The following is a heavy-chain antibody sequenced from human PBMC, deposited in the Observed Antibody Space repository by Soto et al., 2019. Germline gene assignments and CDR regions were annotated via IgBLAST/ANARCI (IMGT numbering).Heavy chain of an antibody. CDR1: GGSISSGGYY. V-gene: IGHV4-31*03. CDR3: ARVGYYDGSGYNAFKI. D-gene: IGHD3-22*01. J-gene: IGHJ3*02. CDR2: IYYSGRT. Sequence: QVQLQESGPGLVKPSQTLSLTCTVSGGSISSGGYYWSWIRQHPGKGLEWIGYIYYSGRTYYNPSLKSRVTISVDTSKNQFPRKLSSVTAADTAFYYWARVGYYDGSGYNAFKIWGQGTMVTVSS.